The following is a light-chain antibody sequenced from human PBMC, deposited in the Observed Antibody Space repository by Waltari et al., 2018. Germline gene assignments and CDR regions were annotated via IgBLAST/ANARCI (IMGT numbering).Light chain of an antibody. V-gene: IGLV2-23*01. Sequence: QSALTQPASVSGSPGQSITISCTGTSSDVGSHNLVSWYQHHPGKAPKLMIYEDTRRPSGGSKRCSSSKSGDTASLTIAGLQAEDEADYYCCSYAGSTASILLGGGTKLTVL. CDR1: SSDVGSHNL. CDR3: CSYAGSTASIL. J-gene: IGLJ2*01. CDR2: EDT.